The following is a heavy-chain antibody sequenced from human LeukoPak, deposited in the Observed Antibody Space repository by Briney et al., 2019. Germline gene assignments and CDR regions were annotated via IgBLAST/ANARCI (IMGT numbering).Heavy chain of an antibody. V-gene: IGHV4-34*01. CDR2: INHSGST. CDR1: GXSFSGYY. D-gene: IGHD3-10*01. CDR3: ATMVRGVIWAFDI. J-gene: IGHJ3*02. Sequence: PSETLSLTCAVYGXSFSGYYWSWIRQPPGKGLEWIGEINHSGSTNYNPSLKSRVTISVDTSKNQFSLKLSSVTAADTAVYYCATMVRGVIWAFDIWGQGTMVTVSS.